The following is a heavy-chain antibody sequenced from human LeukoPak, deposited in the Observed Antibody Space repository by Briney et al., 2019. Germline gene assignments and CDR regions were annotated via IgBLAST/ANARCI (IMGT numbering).Heavy chain of an antibody. Sequence: PSVTLSLTCTVSGGSISSYHWSWIRQPPGKGLEWIGYIYYSGSTNYNPSLKSRVTISVDTSKNQFSLKLSSVTAADTAVYYCARVRDGYSLDYWGQGTLVTVSS. CDR1: GGSISSYH. D-gene: IGHD5-24*01. CDR3: ARVRDGYSLDY. V-gene: IGHV4-59*01. J-gene: IGHJ4*02. CDR2: IYYSGST.